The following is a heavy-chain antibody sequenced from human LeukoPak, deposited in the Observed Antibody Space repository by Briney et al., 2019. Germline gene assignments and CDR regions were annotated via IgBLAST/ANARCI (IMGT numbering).Heavy chain of an antibody. V-gene: IGHV3-21*01. CDR3: ARDRPVRAQQLAMIDY. Sequence: GGSLRLSCAASGFTFSSYEMNWVRQAPGKGLEWVSSISSSSSYIYYADSVKGRFTISRDNAKNSLYLQMNSLRAEDTAVYYCARDRPVRAQQLAMIDYWGQGTLVTVSS. CDR1: GFTFSSYE. J-gene: IGHJ4*02. D-gene: IGHD6-13*01. CDR2: ISSSSSYI.